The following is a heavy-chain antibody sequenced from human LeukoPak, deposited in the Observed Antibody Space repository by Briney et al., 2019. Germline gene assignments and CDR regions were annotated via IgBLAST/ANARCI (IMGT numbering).Heavy chain of an antibody. J-gene: IGHJ4*02. CDR1: GFTFSHFW. D-gene: IGHD2-15*01. CDR2: IKKTGCET. Sequence: PGASLRLSCAASGFTFSHFWMSGVRKAPGKRLEWVAYIKKTGCETYYVDSVKDRFTITRDNTRNSLFLQMYSLRAEDTAVYFCAREDGYCSGGTCYSYFDSWGQGTLVTVSS. V-gene: IGHV3-7*01. CDR3: AREDGYCSGGTCYSYFDS.